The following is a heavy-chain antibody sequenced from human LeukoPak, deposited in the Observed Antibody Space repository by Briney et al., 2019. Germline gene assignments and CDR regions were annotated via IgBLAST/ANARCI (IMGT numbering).Heavy chain of an antibody. J-gene: IGHJ4*02. CDR3: AKDLKYSSSPLDY. Sequence: GGSLRLSCAASGFTFSSYAMTWVRQAPGRGLEWVSAISSGGGSTYYADSVKGRFTISRDNSKNTLYLQMNSLRAEDTAVYSCAKDLKYSSSPLDYWGQGTLVTVSS. D-gene: IGHD6-13*01. V-gene: IGHV3-23*01. CDR1: GFTFSSYA. CDR2: ISSGGGST.